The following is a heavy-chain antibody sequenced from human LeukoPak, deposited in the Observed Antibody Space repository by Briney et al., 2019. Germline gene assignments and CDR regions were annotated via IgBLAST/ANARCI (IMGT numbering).Heavy chain of an antibody. CDR3: ATRLGY. CDR1: GYTLISYY. V-gene: IGHV1-46*01. CDR2: INPSGGST. D-gene: IGHD3-16*01. J-gene: IGHJ4*02. Sequence: ASVKVSCTASGYTLISYYIHWVRQAPGQGLEWMGIINPSGGSTTYAQKFQGRVTMTRDTSTSTVYMELSSLRSEDTAVYYCATRLGYWGQGTLVTVSS.